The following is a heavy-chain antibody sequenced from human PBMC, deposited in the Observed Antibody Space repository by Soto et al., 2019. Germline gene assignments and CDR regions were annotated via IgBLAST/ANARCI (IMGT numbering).Heavy chain of an antibody. CDR1: GFTVSNYG. Sequence: QVQLVESGGGVVQPGQSLRLSCAASGFTVSNYGMHWVRQAPGKGLEWVAVIWKDGNNKYYRDSVKGRFTISRDNSKNTLELQMSSLRGEDTAVYCCARGEAWTDEAFDIWGQGTMVTVSS. CDR3: ARGEAWTDEAFDI. J-gene: IGHJ3*02. V-gene: IGHV3-33*01. CDR2: IWKDGNNK. D-gene: IGHD5-12*01.